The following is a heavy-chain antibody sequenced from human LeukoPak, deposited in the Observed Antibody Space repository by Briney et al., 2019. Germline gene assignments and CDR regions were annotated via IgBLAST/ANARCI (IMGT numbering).Heavy chain of an antibody. CDR1: RFTFSSYW. V-gene: IGHV3-7*01. CDR2: IKQDGSEK. CDR3: AREKEQVNYYDSSPVDY. Sequence: PGGSLRLSCAASRFTFSSYWMSWVRQAPGKGLEWVANIKQDGSEKYYVDSVKGRFTISRDNAKNSLYLQMNSLRAEDTAVYYCAREKEQVNYYDSSPVDYWGQGTLVTVSS. D-gene: IGHD3-22*01. J-gene: IGHJ4*02.